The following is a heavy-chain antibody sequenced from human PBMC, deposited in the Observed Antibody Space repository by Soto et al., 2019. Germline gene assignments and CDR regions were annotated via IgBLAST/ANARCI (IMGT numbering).Heavy chain of an antibody. CDR2: IRSKASNYAT. CDR3: TRRRYFYFGLDV. Sequence: GGSLRLSCGVYGFSISGFALHWVRQTPGKGLEWIGRIRSKASNYATAYGASAKGRLTISRDDAKNTAYLQMNSLKIEDTAVYYCTRRRYFYFGLDVWGQGTTVTVSS. D-gene: IGHD6-25*01. V-gene: IGHV3-73*01. CDR1: GFSISGFA. J-gene: IGHJ6*02.